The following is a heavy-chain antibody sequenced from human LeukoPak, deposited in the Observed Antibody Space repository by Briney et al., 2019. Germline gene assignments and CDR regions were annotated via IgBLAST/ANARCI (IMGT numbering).Heavy chain of an antibody. CDR3: SSGNLFDY. Sequence: PGGSLRLSCAASGFTFGDYSMNWVRQAPGKGPEWLSYISSSSSTIYYADSVKGRFTISRDNAKKSPYLQMNSLRAEDTAVYYCSSGNLFDYWGQGTLVIVSS. D-gene: IGHD1-1*01. CDR1: GFTFGDYS. CDR2: ISSSSSTI. V-gene: IGHV3-48*04. J-gene: IGHJ4*02.